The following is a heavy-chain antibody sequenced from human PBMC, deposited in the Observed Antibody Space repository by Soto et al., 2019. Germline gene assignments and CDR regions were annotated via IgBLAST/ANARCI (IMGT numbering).Heavy chain of an antibody. CDR2: IYYSGST. V-gene: IGHV4-59*01. D-gene: IGHD6-19*01. CDR3: ARGYSSGWYQAFVEP. Sequence: PSETLSLTCTVSGVSISSYYWSWIRQAPGKGLEWIGYIYYSGSTNYNPSLKSRVTISVDTSKNQFSLKLSSVTAADTAVYYCARGYSSGWYQAFVEPWGQGTLVTVSS. J-gene: IGHJ5*02. CDR1: GVSISSYY.